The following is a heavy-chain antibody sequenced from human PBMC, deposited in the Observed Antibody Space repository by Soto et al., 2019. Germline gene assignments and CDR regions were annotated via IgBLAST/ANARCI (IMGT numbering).Heavy chain of an antibody. CDR1: GFTVSSNY. V-gene: IGHV3-66*04. Sequence: EVQLVESGGGLVQPGGSLRLSCAASGFTVSSNYMSWARQAPGKGLEWVSVIYSGGSTYYADSVKGRFTISRDNSKNTLYLQMNSLRAEDTAVYYCARRTALYSSSWPHYFDYWGQGTLVTVSS. J-gene: IGHJ4*02. D-gene: IGHD6-13*01. CDR2: IYSGGST. CDR3: ARRTALYSSSWPHYFDY.